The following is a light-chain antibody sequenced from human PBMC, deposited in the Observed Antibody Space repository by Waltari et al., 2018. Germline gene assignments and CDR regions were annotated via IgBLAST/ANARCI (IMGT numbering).Light chain of an antibody. CDR3: QQYNNWPPIT. V-gene: IGKV3-15*01. J-gene: IGKJ5*01. CDR2: AAS. Sequence: EVVMTQSPAPLSVSPGERVTLSCRASQSVGSNLAWYEQKPGQAPRRRIYAASTRATGIPARFSGSGSGTEFALTISSLQSEDFAVYYCQQYNNWPPITFGQGTRLEYK. CDR1: QSVGSN.